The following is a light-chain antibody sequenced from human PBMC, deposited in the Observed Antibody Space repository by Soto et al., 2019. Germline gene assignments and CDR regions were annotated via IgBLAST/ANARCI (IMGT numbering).Light chain of an antibody. CDR2: DAS. CDR1: RSVGSD. Sequence: EIVLTQSPVTLSLSPGERATLSCRATRSVGSDLAWYQQKTGQPPRLLIYDASTRATGVPARFSGSGSGTEFTLTISSLQSEDFGVYYCQEYINWPRLTFGGGTKVDIK. CDR3: QEYINWPRLT. J-gene: IGKJ4*01. V-gene: IGKV3D-15*01.